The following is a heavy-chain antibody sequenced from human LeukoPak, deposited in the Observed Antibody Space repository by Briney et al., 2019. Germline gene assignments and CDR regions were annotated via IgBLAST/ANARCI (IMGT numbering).Heavy chain of an antibody. CDR1: GFTFSDYF. CDR3: ARIIHDYGDYTSHWFDP. D-gene: IGHD4-17*01. Sequence: GGSLRLSCAASGFTFSDYFMSWIRQAPGKGLEWVSYISSSSSYTNYADSVKGRFTISRDNAKNSLYLQMNSLRAEDTAVYYCARIIHDYGDYTSHWFDPWGQGTLVTVSS. J-gene: IGHJ5*02. V-gene: IGHV3-11*06. CDR2: ISSSSSYT.